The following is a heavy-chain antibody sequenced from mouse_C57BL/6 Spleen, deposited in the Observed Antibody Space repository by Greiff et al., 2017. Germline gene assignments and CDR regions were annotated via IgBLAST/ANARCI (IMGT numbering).Heavy chain of an antibody. V-gene: IGHV8-12*01. CDR3: ARNGIWNGGFAY. CDR1: GFSLSTSGMG. CDR2: IYWDDDK. D-gene: IGHD1-1*02. J-gene: IGHJ3*01. Sequence: QVTLKVSGPGILQSSQTLSLSCSFSGFSLSTSGMGVSWIRQPPGKGLEWLAHIYWDDDKRYHPSLKSRLTISKDTSRNQVFLKITSVDTADTATYYCARNGIWNGGFAYGGQGTLVTVSA.